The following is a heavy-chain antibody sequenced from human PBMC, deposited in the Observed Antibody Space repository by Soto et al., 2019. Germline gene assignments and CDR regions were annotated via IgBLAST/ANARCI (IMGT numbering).Heavy chain of an antibody. Sequence: GAAVKVSSKASGYTFTSYDINSPRQATGQGLDWMGWRNPNSGNTGYAQKFQGRGTMTRNTSISTAYMELRSLRSEDTAVYYCARDWNEGYYYYYYYMEVWGKGTTVTVSS. CDR2: RNPNSGNT. D-gene: IGHD1-1*01. V-gene: IGHV1-8*01. CDR3: ARDWNEGYYYYYYYMEV. CDR1: GYTFTSYD. J-gene: IGHJ6*03.